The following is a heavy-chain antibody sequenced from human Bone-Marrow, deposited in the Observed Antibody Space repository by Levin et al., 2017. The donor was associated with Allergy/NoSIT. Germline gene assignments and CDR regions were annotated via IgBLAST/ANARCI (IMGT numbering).Heavy chain of an antibody. Sequence: GGSLRLSCQASRNTFSRHYMHWVRQAPAQGLEWMGMINPSGDSTTYAPKFQGRLIMTRDTSTSTLYMELSSLTSEDTAVYFCARPSLVYSVTSYAFDMWGQGTMVTVSS. J-gene: IGHJ3*02. CDR3: ARPSLVYSVTSYAFDM. CDR1: RNTFSRHY. CDR2: INPSGDST. D-gene: IGHD5/OR15-5a*01. V-gene: IGHV1-46*01.